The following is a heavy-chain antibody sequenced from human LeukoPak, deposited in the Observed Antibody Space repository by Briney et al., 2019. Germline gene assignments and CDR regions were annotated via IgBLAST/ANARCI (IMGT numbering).Heavy chain of an antibody. CDR3: ARIGLDDEEYYFDY. CDR2: IHHSGST. Sequence: SETLSLTCTVSGYSISSGYYWGWIRQPPGKGLEWIGSIHHSGSTYYNPSLKSRVTISVDTSKNQFSLKLSSVTAADTAVYYCARIGLDDEEYYFDYWGQGTLVTVSS. J-gene: IGHJ4*02. V-gene: IGHV4-38-2*02. CDR1: GYSISSGYY. D-gene: IGHD1-1*01.